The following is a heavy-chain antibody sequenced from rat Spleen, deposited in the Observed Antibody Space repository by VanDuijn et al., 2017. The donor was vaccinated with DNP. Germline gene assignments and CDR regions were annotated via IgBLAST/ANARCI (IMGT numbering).Heavy chain of an antibody. CDR2: ISNGGST. CDR3: TRETGIDY. Sequence: QVQLKESGPGQVQPSQTLSLTCTVSGFSLISYGVGWVRQPPGKGLEWIAAISNGGSTYYNSVLKSRLSISRDTSRSQVFLKMNSRQTEDTAIDFCTRETGIDYWGQGVMVTVSS. CDR1: GFSLISYG. V-gene: IGHV2S12*01. D-gene: IGHD4-1*01. J-gene: IGHJ2*01.